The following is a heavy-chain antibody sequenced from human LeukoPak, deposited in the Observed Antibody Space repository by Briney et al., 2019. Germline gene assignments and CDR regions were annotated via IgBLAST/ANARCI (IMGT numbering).Heavy chain of an antibody. D-gene: IGHD1-26*01. Sequence: PGGSLRLSCAASGFTVSSNYMSWVRQAPGKGLEWVSVIYSGGSTYYADSVKGRFTISRDNSKNTLYLQMDSLRAEDTAVYYCARVRSGSFRNAFDIWGQGTMVTVSS. CDR3: ARVRSGSFRNAFDI. CDR2: IYSGGST. CDR1: GFTVSSNY. J-gene: IGHJ3*02. V-gene: IGHV3-66*01.